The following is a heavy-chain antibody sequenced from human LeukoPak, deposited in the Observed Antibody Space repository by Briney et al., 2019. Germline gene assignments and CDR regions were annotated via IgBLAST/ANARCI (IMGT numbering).Heavy chain of an antibody. CDR2: IYSGGTT. CDR3: ARGPYGSSGTPDAFDI. D-gene: IGHD3-10*01. J-gene: IGHJ3*02. V-gene: IGHV3-66*01. Sequence: GGSLRLSCAASGFTVSSNYMSWVRQAPGKGLEWVSVIYSGGTTHYADSVKGRFTISRDNSKNTLYLQMNSLRAEDTAVYYCARGPYGSSGTPDAFDIWGQGTMVTVSS. CDR1: GFTVSSNY.